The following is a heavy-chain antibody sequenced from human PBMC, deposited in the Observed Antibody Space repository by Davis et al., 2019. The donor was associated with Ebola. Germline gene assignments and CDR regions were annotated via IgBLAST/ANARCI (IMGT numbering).Heavy chain of an antibody. V-gene: IGHV1-18*01. CDR1: GFNFITFG. CDR2: ISAYNGNT. J-gene: IGHJ4*02. D-gene: IGHD5-18*01. CDR3: ARERNSLGSDF. Sequence: AASVKVSCKTSGFNFITFGINWVRQAPGQGLEWMGWISAYNGNTNYAQKLQGRVTMTTDTSTSTAYMELRSLRSDDTAVYYCARERNSLGSDFWGQGTLISVSS.